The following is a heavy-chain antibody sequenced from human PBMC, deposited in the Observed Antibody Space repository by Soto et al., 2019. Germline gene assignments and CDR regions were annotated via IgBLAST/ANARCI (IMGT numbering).Heavy chain of an antibody. CDR3: VRRHVSATGLDWFDA. V-gene: IGHV1-3*01. D-gene: IGHD6-13*01. J-gene: IGHJ5*02. Sequence: ASVKVSCKAPGYTFTSYGIHWVGQAGGQRLEWMGWINAANGDTKYSPKFQGRVTITRDTSASTAYMELSSLRSEDTAVYYCVRRHVSATGLDWFDAWGQGTRVTVSS. CDR2: INAANGDT. CDR1: GYTFTSYG.